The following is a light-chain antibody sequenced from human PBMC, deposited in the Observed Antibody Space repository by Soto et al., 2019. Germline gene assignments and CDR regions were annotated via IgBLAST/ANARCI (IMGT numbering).Light chain of an antibody. Sequence: EIVLTQSPGTLSLSPGERATLSCRARQSVSSSYLAWYQQKPGQAPRLLIYGASSRATGIPDRFSGSGYGTDFTLTISRLEPEDFAVYYCQQYGSSPITFGGGTKVEIQ. J-gene: IGKJ4*01. V-gene: IGKV3-20*01. CDR3: QQYGSSPIT. CDR2: GAS. CDR1: QSVSSSY.